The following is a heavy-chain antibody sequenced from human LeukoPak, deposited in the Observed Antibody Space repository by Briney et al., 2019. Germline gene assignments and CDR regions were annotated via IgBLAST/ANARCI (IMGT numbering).Heavy chain of an antibody. CDR1: GFTFSDYY. D-gene: IGHD6-19*01. Sequence: PGGSLRLSCAASGFTFSDYYMSWIRQAPGKGLEWVSYISSSGSTIYYADSVKGRFTISRDNAKNSLYLQMNSLRAEDTAVYYCASRSSGWYLYYFDYWGQGTLVTVSS. J-gene: IGHJ4*02. CDR2: ISSSGSTI. V-gene: IGHV3-11*04. CDR3: ASRSSGWYLYYFDY.